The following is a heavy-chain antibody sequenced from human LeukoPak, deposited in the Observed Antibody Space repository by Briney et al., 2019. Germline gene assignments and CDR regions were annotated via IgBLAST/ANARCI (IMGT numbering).Heavy chain of an antibody. CDR2: IYTSGST. V-gene: IGHV4-4*07. Sequence: PSETLSLTCTVSGGSISSYYWSWIRQPAGKGLEWIGRIYTSGSTNYNPSLKSRVTMSVDTSKNQFSLKLSSVTAADTAMYYCARDYYDSRGYSNWFDPWGQGTLVTVSS. D-gene: IGHD3-22*01. CDR3: ARDYYDSRGYSNWFDP. CDR1: GGSISSYY. J-gene: IGHJ5*02.